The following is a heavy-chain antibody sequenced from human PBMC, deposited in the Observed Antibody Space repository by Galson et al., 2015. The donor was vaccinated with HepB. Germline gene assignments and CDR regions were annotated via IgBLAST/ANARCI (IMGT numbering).Heavy chain of an antibody. CDR1: GYTFTGYY. CDR2: INPNSGGT. V-gene: IGHV1-2*02. Sequence: SVKVSCKASGYTFTGYYMHWVRQAPGRGLEWMGWINPNSGGTNYAQKFQGRVTMTRDTSISTAYMELSRLRSDDTAVYYCAAGLRYCSSTSCYTGDDAFDTWGQGTMVTVSS. J-gene: IGHJ3*02. CDR3: AAGLRYCSSTSCYTGDDAFDT. D-gene: IGHD2-2*02.